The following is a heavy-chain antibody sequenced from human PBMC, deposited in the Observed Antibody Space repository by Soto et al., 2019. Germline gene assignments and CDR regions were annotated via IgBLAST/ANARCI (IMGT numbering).Heavy chain of an antibody. CDR1: GASISRYY. J-gene: IGHJ5*02. D-gene: IGHD1-1*01. Sequence: SETLSLTCTVSGASISRYYWSWVRQPPGKGLEWIGYNFYNGGTNYNPSLKSRVSISLDATKNKFSLELNSVTAADTAVYFCARFIPDHWRAFQWFDLWGQGTLVTVSS. CDR3: ARFIPDHWRAFQWFDL. V-gene: IGHV4-59*01. CDR2: NFYNGGT.